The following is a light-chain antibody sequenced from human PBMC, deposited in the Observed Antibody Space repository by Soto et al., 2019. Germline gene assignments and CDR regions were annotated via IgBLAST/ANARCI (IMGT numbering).Light chain of an antibody. V-gene: IGLV4-69*01. CDR3: QTWGTGYAV. J-gene: IGLJ7*01. CDR1: SGHSTYD. Sequence: QPVLTQSPSASASLGASVKLTCTLSSGHSTYDIAWHQQQPEKGPRYLMKLNSDGSHNKGDGIPDRFSGSSSGAERYLTISSLQSEDEAEYYCQTWGTGYAVFGGGTQLTVL. CDR2: LNSDGSH.